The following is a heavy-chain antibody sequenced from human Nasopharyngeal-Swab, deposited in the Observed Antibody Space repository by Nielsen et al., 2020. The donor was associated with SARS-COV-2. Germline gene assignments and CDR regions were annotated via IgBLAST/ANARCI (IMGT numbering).Heavy chain of an antibody. CDR2: IKQDGSEK. CDR1: GLTFSSYW. V-gene: IGHV3-7*03. D-gene: IGHD1-26*01. CDR3: ARDGGGSYYADY. Sequence: LSLTCAASGLTFSSYWMSWVRQAPGKGLEWVANIKQDGSEKYYVDSVKGRFTISRDNAKNSLYLQMNSLRAEDTAVYYCARDGGGSYYADYWGQGTLVTVSS. J-gene: IGHJ4*02.